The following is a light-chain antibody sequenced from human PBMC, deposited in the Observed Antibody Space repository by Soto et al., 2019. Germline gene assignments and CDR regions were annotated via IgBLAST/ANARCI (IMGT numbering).Light chain of an antibody. CDR1: DSDVGAYTY. V-gene: IGLV2-11*01. J-gene: IGLJ3*02. CDR3: MSFIDSTSTHWV. Sequence: QSALIQPRSVSGSPGQSVTISCTGTDSDVGAYTYVSWYQQHPGKAPKLMIYDVSKRPSGVPDRFSGSKSGNTASLTISGLQAEDEADYYCMSFIDSTSTHWVLGGGTKLTVL. CDR2: DVS.